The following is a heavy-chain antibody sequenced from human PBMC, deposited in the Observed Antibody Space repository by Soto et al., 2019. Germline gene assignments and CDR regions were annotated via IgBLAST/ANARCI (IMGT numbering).Heavy chain of an antibody. D-gene: IGHD3-3*01. CDR1: GGSISSGGYS. V-gene: IGHV4-30-2*01. CDR3: ARLYYDFWSGYYTGWFDP. CDR2: IYHSGST. Sequence: SETLSLTCAVSGGSISSGGYSWSWIRQPPGKGLEWIGYIYHSGSTYYNPSLKSRVTISVDRSKNQFSLKLSSVTAADTAVYYCARLYYDFWSGYYTGWFDPWGQGTLVTVSS. J-gene: IGHJ5*02.